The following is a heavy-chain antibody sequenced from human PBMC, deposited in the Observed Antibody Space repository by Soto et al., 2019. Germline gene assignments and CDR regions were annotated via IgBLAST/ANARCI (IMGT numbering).Heavy chain of an antibody. Sequence: EVQLVESGGGLVQPGGSLRLSCAASGFAFSTYWMHWVRQAPGKGLLWVARIKFDGSSTYSADSVKGRFTISRDDAKNTLYLQMNGLRVYDTAVYYCARGAKNIYAMDVWGQGTTVTVSS. CDR1: GFAFSTYW. J-gene: IGHJ6*02. CDR3: ARGAKNIYAMDV. V-gene: IGHV3-74*01. CDR2: IKFDGSST.